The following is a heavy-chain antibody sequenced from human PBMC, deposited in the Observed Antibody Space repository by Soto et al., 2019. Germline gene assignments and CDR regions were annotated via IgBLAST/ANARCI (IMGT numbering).Heavy chain of an antibody. CDR1: GYTFTSYG. CDR3: ARGNTQMYYYDSSTQDAFDI. V-gene: IGHV1-18*01. D-gene: IGHD3-22*01. Sequence: QVQLVQSGAEVKKPGASVKVSCKASGYTFTSYGISWVRQAPGQGLEWMGWISAYNGNTNYAQKLQGRVTMTTDTSTSTAYMELWSLRSDDTAVYYCARGNTQMYYYDSSTQDAFDIWGQGTMVTVSS. CDR2: ISAYNGNT. J-gene: IGHJ3*02.